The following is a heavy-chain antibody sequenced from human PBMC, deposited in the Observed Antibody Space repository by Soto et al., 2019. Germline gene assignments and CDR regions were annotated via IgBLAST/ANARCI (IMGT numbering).Heavy chain of an antibody. CDR1: GFTFSSYS. Sequence: GGSLRLSCAASGFTFSSYSMNWVRQAPGKGLEWVSSISSSSSYIYYADSVKGRFTISRDNAKNSLYLQMNSLRAEDTAVYYCARGYCTNGVCGRYYYMDVWGKGTTVTVSS. D-gene: IGHD2-8*01. J-gene: IGHJ6*03. V-gene: IGHV3-21*01. CDR2: ISSSSSYI. CDR3: ARGYCTNGVCGRYYYMDV.